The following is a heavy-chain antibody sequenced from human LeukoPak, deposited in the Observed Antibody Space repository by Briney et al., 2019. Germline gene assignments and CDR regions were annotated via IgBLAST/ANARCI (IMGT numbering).Heavy chain of an antibody. V-gene: IGHV3-21*01. CDR1: GFTFSSYS. CDR2: ISSSSSYI. J-gene: IGHJ4*02. D-gene: IGHD3-10*01. Sequence: PGGSLRLSCAASGFTFSSYSMNWVRQAPGKGLEWVSSISSSSSYIYYADPVKGRFTISRDNAKNSLYLQMNSLRAEDTAVYYCARDGPYYYGSGSYGPLDYWGQGTLVTVSS. CDR3: ARDGPYYYGSGSYGPLDY.